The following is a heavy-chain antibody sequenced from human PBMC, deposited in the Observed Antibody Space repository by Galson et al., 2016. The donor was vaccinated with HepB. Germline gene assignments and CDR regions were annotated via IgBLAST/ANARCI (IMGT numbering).Heavy chain of an antibody. CDR3: ASSLYYDNSPQFDP. CDR2: VYYSGST. D-gene: IGHD3-22*01. V-gene: IGHV4-39*01. Sequence: SETLSLTCTVSGDSVTSSNYYWGWIRQPPGKGLEWIGSVYYSGSTYYNPSLNSRVTISVDTSKNQFSLTLSSVTAADTAVYYCASSLYYDNSPQFDPWGQGTLVTVSS. J-gene: IGHJ5*02. CDR1: GDSVTSSNYY.